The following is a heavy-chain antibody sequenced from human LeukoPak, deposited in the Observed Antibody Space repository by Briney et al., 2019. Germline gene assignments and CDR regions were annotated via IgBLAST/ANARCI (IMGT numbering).Heavy chain of an antibody. CDR3: AKWGGYSGYDYTQRAYYYYMDV. V-gene: IGHV3-23*01. CDR2: ISGSGGST. CDR1: GFTFSTYS. J-gene: IGHJ6*03. Sequence: GGSLRLSCAASGFTFSTYSVNWVRQAPGKGLEWVSAISGSGGSTYYADSVKGRFTISRDNSKNTLYLQMNSLRAEDTAVYYCAKWGGYSGYDYTQRAYYYYMDVWGKGTTVTISS. D-gene: IGHD5-12*01.